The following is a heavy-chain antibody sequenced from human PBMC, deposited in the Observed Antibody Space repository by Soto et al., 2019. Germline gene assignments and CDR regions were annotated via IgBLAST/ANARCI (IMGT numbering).Heavy chain of an antibody. CDR2: MNHSGGT. CDR3: ARLRWEQPWVFDY. CDR1: GGSFSGYD. J-gene: IGHJ4*02. V-gene: IGHV4-34*02. D-gene: IGHD1-26*01. Sequence: QVQLQQWGAGLLKPSETLSLTCAVYGGSFSGYDWSWIRQPPVKGLEWIGEMNHSGGTNYNPSLKSRVTISVDTSKNQFSLKLSSVTAADTAVFYCARLRWEQPWVFDYWGQGTLVTVSS.